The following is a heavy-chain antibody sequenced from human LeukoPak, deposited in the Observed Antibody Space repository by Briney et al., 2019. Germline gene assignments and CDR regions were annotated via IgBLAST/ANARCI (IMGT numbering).Heavy chain of an antibody. J-gene: IGHJ4*02. Sequence: ASVKVSCKASRYTFTSYGISWVRQAPGQGLEWMGWISAYNGNTNYAQKLQGRVTMTTDTSTSTAYMELRSLRPDDTAVYYCARDEGSSGWYQGSTVGHWGQGTLVTVSS. CDR3: ARDEGSSGWYQGSTVGH. D-gene: IGHD6-19*01. CDR2: ISAYNGNT. V-gene: IGHV1-18*01. CDR1: RYTFTSYG.